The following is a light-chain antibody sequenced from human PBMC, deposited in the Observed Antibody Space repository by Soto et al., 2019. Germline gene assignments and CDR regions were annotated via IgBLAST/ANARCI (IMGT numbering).Light chain of an antibody. CDR1: QSVSSSY. V-gene: IGKV3-20*01. CDR3: QQYGSSSWT. CDR2: GAS. Sequence: EMVLTKSPGTLSLSPGERATLSCRASQSVSSSYLAWYQQKPGQAPRLLLYGASSTATGIPDRFSGSGSGTDFTLTISRLEPEDFAVYYCQQYGSSSWTFGQGTKVDVK. J-gene: IGKJ1*01.